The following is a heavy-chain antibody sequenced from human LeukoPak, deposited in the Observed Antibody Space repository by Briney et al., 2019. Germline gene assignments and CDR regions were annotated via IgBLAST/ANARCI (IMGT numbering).Heavy chain of an antibody. Sequence: GGSLRLSCAASGFTFSSYGMHWVRQAPGKGLEWVAVIWYDGSNKYYADSVKGRFTISRDNSKNTLYLQMNSLRAEDTAVYYCSRLGHYYGMDVWGQGTTVTVSS. CDR3: SRLGHYYGMDV. V-gene: IGHV3-33*01. CDR2: IWYDGSNK. D-gene: IGHD3-9*01. CDR1: GFTFSSYG. J-gene: IGHJ6*02.